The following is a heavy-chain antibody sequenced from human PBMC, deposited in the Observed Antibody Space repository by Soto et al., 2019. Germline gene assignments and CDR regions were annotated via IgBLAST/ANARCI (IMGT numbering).Heavy chain of an antibody. CDR1: GFTFSSYA. J-gene: IGHJ5*02. CDR2: ISNNGGST. V-gene: IGHV3-23*01. CDR3: AKGYMAGPTGGSDP. Sequence: EVQLLESGGGLVQPGESLRLSCAASGFTFSSYALTWVRQAPGKGLEWVSAISNNGGSTYYADSVKGRFTVSRDNSKNTLYLKLNSLRARDPAVYYCAKGYMAGPTGGSDPWGQGPWSPSPQ. D-gene: IGHD3-16*02.